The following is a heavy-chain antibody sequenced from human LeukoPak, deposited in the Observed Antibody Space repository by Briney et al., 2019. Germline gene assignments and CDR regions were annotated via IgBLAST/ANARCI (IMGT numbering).Heavy chain of an antibody. D-gene: IGHD6-25*01. CDR2: IYYSGTT. Sequence: PSETLSLTCTVSGGSMNSTSYYWGWIRQPPGKGPDWIANIYYSGTTYYDPSLKSRATISVDMSKNQFSLILRSVTAADTAVYYCARLGYSTGWCNSWGQGTLVTVSS. CDR1: GGSMNSTSYY. V-gene: IGHV4-39*01. CDR3: ARLGYSTGWCNS. J-gene: IGHJ5*01.